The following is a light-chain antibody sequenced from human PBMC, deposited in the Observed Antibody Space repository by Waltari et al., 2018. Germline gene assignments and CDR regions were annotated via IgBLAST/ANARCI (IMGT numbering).Light chain of an antibody. V-gene: IGKV3-15*01. CDR2: DGS. CDR3: QQYNNWPPLT. Sequence: EIVMTQSPATLSVSPGERAILTCRASQSVRNNLAWYQQKPGQAPRILIYDGSTRATGIPARFSGSGSGTEFTLTISSLQSEDFAVYYCQQYNNWPPLTFGGGTKVEIK. J-gene: IGKJ4*01. CDR1: QSVRNN.